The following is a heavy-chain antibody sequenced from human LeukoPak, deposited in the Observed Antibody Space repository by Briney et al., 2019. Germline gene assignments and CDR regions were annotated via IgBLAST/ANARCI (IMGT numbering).Heavy chain of an antibody. D-gene: IGHD4-17*01. CDR2: IRSKANSYAT. V-gene: IGHV3-73*01. CDR1: GFTFSGSA. J-gene: IGHJ4*02. CDR3: TRPNYYYGDYMGY. Sequence: GGSLRLSCAASGFTFSGSAMHWVSQAYGKGVEWVGRIRSKANSYATAYAASVKGRFTISRDDSKNTAYLQMNSLKTEDTAVYYCTRPNYYYGDYMGYWGQGTLVTVSS.